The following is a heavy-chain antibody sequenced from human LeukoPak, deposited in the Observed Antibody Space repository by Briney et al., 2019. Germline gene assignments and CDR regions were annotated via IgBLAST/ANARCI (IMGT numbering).Heavy chain of an antibody. CDR2: ISSSSSYI. CDR1: GFTFNSYS. Sequence: GGSLRLSCAASGFTFNSYSMNWVRQAPGKGLEWVSSISSSSSYIYYADSVEGRFTISRDNAKNSLYLQMNSLRAEDTAVYYCAREVTPNYYDSSGYSDYWGQGTLVTVPS. D-gene: IGHD3-22*01. CDR3: AREVTPNYYDSSGYSDY. V-gene: IGHV3-21*01. J-gene: IGHJ4*02.